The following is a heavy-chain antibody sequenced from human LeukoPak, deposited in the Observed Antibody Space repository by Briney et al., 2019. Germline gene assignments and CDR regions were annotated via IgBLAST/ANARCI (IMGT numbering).Heavy chain of an antibody. D-gene: IGHD3-16*01. J-gene: IGHJ4*02. Sequence: GRSLRLSCAASGFTFSNYAMHWVRQAPGQGLEWGGVVSSEVDKKYYADSVESPFTISRDNSKYKLYLQMNTLTPEATAVYYCATPGSVSLMLHYFDYWGQGTLVTVSS. CDR1: GFTFSNYA. CDR2: VSSEVDKK. V-gene: IGHV3-30-3*01. CDR3: ATPGSVSLMLHYFDY.